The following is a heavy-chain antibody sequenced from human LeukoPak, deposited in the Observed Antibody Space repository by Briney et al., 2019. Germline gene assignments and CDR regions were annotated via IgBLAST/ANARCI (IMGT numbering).Heavy chain of an antibody. CDR2: IWYDGSNK. CDR3: ARDFAFRGRYSYGYSYFDY. Sequence: GRSLRLSCAASGFTFSSYGMHWVRQAPGKGLEWVAVIWYDGSNKYYAYSVKGRFTISRDNSKNTLYLQMNSLRAEDTAVYYCARDFAFRGRYSYGYSYFDYWGQGTLVTVSS. J-gene: IGHJ4*02. V-gene: IGHV3-33*01. CDR1: GFTFSSYG. D-gene: IGHD5-18*01.